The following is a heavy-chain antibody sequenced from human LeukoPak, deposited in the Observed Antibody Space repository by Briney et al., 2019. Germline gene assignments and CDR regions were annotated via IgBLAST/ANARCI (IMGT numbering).Heavy chain of an antibody. CDR2: FYYSGSN. D-gene: IGHD6-13*01. J-gene: IGHJ3*02. CDR3: ARVSPAVGAFDI. Sequence: SETLSLTCTVSGGSISSYYWSWIRQPPGKGLEWIGYFYYSGSNNFNPSLKSRVTISGDTPKNQFSLKLSSVTAADTAIYYCARVSPAVGAFDIWGRGTMVTVSS. V-gene: IGHV4-59*01. CDR1: GGSISSYY.